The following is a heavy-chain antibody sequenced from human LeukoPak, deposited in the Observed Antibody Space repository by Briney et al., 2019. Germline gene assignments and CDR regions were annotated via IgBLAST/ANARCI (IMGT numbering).Heavy chain of an antibody. CDR2: IIPIFGTA. CDR3: AMYGSGSTYFDY. CDR1: GCTFSSYA. Sequence: SVKVTCKASGCTFSSYAISWVRQAPAQGLEWMGGIIPIFGTANYAQKFQGRVTITTDHSTGTAYMELSSLRSEDTAVYYCAMYGSGSTYFDYWGQGTLVTVSS. D-gene: IGHD3-10*01. J-gene: IGHJ4*02. V-gene: IGHV1-69*05.